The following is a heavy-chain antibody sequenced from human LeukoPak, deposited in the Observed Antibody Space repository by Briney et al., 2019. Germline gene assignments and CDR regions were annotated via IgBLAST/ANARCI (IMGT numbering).Heavy chain of an antibody. V-gene: IGHV4-30-2*01. D-gene: IGHD4-23*01. CDR1: GGSIIVAAYS. CDR3: ARGYGDNSGAFDI. Sequence: SETLSPTCAVSGGSIIVAAYSWRWIRQPPGKGLEWIVYIYHTGRTYYNPSLKSRVTISVDRSKNQFSLKLSSVAAADTAVYFCARGYGDNSGAFDIWGQGTLITVSS. J-gene: IGHJ3*02. CDR2: IYHTGRT.